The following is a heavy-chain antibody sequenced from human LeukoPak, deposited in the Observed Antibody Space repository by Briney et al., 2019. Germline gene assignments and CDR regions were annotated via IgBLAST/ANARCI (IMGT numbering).Heavy chain of an antibody. CDR2: IIPIFGTA. Sequence: EASVKVSCKASGGTLSSYAISWVRQAPGQGLEWMGRIIPIFGTANYAQKFQGRVTITTDESTSTAYMELSSLRSEDTAVYYCAIYDGGAFDIWGQGTMVTVSS. CDR3: AIYDGGAFDI. J-gene: IGHJ3*02. V-gene: IGHV1-69*05. D-gene: IGHD5/OR15-5a*01. CDR1: GGTLSSYA.